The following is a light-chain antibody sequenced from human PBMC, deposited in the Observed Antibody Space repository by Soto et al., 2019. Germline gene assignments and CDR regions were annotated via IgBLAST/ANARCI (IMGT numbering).Light chain of an antibody. Sequence: IVLTQSPATLSLSPGERATLSCGASQSVSSSYLAWYQQKPGQAPRLLIYSASRRATGIPDRFTGSGSGTDFTLTINRVEPEDFAVYYCQQRSNWPPITFGQGTRLEIK. V-gene: IGKV3D-20*02. CDR3: QQRSNWPPIT. J-gene: IGKJ5*01. CDR1: QSVSSSY. CDR2: SAS.